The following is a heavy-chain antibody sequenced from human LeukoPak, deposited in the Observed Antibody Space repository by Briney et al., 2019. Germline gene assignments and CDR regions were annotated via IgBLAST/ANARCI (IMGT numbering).Heavy chain of an antibody. CDR1: GGSISSYY. J-gene: IGHJ4*02. V-gene: IGHV4-59*01. CDR3: AAGYSYGPLRFDY. CDR2: IYYSGST. Sequence: PSETLSLTCTVSGGSISSYYWSWIRQPPGKGLEWIGYIYYSGSTNCNPSLKSRVTISVDTSKNQFSLKLSSVTAADTAVYYCAAGYSYGPLRFDYWGQGTLVTVSS. D-gene: IGHD5-18*01.